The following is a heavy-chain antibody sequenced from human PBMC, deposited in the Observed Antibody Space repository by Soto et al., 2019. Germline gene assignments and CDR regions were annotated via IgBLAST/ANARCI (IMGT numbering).Heavy chain of an antibody. CDR2: ISYDGSNK. CDR3: ASLPYYYDSSAKGYY. D-gene: IGHD3-22*01. Sequence: QVQLVESGGGVVQPGRSLRLSCAASGFTFSSYAMHWVRQAPGKGLEWVAVISYDGSNKYYADSVKGRFTISRDNSKNTLYLQMNSLRAEDTAVYYCASLPYYYDSSAKGYYWGQGTLVTVSS. CDR1: GFTFSSYA. V-gene: IGHV3-30-3*01. J-gene: IGHJ4*02.